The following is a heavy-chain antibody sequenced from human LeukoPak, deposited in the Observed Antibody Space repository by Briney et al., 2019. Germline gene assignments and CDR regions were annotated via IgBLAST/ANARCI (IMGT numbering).Heavy chain of an antibody. CDR3: AVATDFSVYYYYMDV. D-gene: IGHD3-3*01. J-gene: IGHJ6*03. CDR1: GFTFSSYS. V-gene: IGHV3-21*01. Sequence: GGSLGLSCAASGFTFSSYSMNWVRQAPGKGLEWVSSISSSSSYIYYADSVKGRFTISRDNAKNSLYLQMNSLRAEDTAVYYCAVATDFSVYYYYMDVWGKGTTVTVSS. CDR2: ISSSSSYI.